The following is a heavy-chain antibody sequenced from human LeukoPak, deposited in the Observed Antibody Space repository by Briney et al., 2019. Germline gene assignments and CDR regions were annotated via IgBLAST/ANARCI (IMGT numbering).Heavy chain of an antibody. D-gene: IGHD2-8*01. V-gene: IGHV3-66*01. J-gene: IGHJ4*02. CDR2: IYSGGST. Sequence: PGGSLRLSCAASGFTVSSNYMSWVRQAPGKRLEWVSVIYSGGSTYYADSVKGRFTISRDNSKNTLYLQVNSLRAEDTAVYYCARDVLGGRFDYWGQGTLVTISS. CDR1: GFTVSSNY. CDR3: ARDVLGGRFDY.